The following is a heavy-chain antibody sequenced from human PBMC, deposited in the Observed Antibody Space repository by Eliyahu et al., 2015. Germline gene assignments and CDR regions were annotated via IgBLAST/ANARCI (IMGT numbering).Heavy chain of an antibody. D-gene: IGHD2-21*01. J-gene: IGHJ5*02. V-gene: IGHV4-34*01. CDR2: INHSGST. CDR3: ARENSRENWFDP. Sequence: QVQLQQWGAGLLKPSETLSLTXAVYSGSFSGYYWXXIRXPPGKGLEWIGEINHSGSTNYNPSXKSXVTISVDTSKNQFSLKLGSVTAADTAVYYCARENSRENWFDPWGQGTLVTVSS. CDR1: SGSFSGYY.